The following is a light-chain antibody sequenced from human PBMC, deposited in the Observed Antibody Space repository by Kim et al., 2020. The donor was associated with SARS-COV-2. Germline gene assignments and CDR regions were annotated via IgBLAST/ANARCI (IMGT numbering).Light chain of an antibody. CDR2: AAS. CDR1: QDINNY. V-gene: IGKV1-16*01. CDR3: QQTYSTPWT. J-gene: IGKJ1*01. Sequence: ASVGDRVTITCRASQDINNYVAWFQQTPGKAPKSLIYAASSLQSGVPSRFSGSGSGTDFTLTINSLRPEDSATYYCQQTYSTPWTFGQGTKVDIK.